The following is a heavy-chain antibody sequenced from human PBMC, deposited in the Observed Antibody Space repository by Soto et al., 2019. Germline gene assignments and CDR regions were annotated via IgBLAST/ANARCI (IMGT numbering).Heavy chain of an antibody. J-gene: IGHJ4*02. D-gene: IGHD6-6*01. CDR1: GFTVSGHY. CDR3: ARDRTISDYRSSGALGL. V-gene: IGHV3-66*01. CDR2: IYGGGTT. Sequence: EVQLVESGGGLVQPGGSLRLSCAASGFTVSGHYMNWVRQAPGRGLEWVSVIYGGGTTYYANSVTCRFTISRDNSRNTVYLQMSSLRAEDTGVYYCARDRTISDYRSSGALGLWGQGTLVSVSS.